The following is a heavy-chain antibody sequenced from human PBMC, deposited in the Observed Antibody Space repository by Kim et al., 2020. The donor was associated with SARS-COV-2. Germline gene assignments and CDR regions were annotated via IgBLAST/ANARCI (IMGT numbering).Heavy chain of an antibody. D-gene: IGHD6-13*01. CDR2: IYSSGST. Sequence: SETLSLTCSVSGGSISSSSSYWAWIRQSPGKGLEWIGNIYSSGSTYYNPSLRSRVTISVDTSKNQFSLKLTSVTAADTAVYYCARHVSGPGRVAASITFYFDYWGQGTLVTVSS. CDR1: GGSISSSSSY. CDR3: ARHVSGPGRVAASITFYFDY. J-gene: IGHJ4*02. V-gene: IGHV4-39*01.